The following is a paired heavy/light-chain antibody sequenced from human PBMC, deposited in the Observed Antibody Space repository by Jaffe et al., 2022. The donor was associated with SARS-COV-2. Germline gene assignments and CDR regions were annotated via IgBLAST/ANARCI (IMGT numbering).Heavy chain of an antibody. J-gene: IGHJ3*02. CDR2: INSDGSST. V-gene: IGHV3-74*01. CDR1: GFTFSTHW. CDR3: ADPFAAFDM. Sequence: EVQMVESGGGLVQPGGSLRLSCVASGFTFSTHWMHWVRQVPGKGLVWVSHINSDGSSTTYADSVKGRFTISRDNAKNTLFLQMSSLRAEDTAVYYCADPFAAFDMWGQGTMVTVSS.
Light chain of an antibody. V-gene: IGKV2-30*01. CDR1: QSLVSSDGNTY. CDR3: MQGTYWPPWT. Sequence: DVVMTQSPLSLPVSLGQPASISCRSSQSLVSSDGNTYLNWFHQRPGQSPRRLIYKVSNRDSGVPDRFSGSGSGTDFTLKISRVEAEDVGVYYCMQGTYWPPWTFGQGTKVEIK. CDR2: KVS. J-gene: IGKJ1*01.